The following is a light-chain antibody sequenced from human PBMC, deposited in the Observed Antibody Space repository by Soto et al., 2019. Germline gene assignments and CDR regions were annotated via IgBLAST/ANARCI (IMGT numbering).Light chain of an antibody. Sequence: DIQMTQSPSSLSASVGDRVTITCQASQDITNHLHWYQQKPGKAPKLLIYDASNLETGVPSRFSESVFGTYFTFLINTLQPENFAKYFFKHCHILPWTFGQGTKVEIK. J-gene: IGKJ1*01. CDR2: DAS. CDR1: QDITNH. CDR3: KHCHILPWT. V-gene: IGKV1-33*01.